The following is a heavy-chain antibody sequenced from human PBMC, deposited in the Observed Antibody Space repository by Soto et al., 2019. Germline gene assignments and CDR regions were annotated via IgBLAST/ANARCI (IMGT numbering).Heavy chain of an antibody. CDR3: ARGYCSGGSCYTYYMDV. D-gene: IGHD2-15*01. CDR1: GGSFSGYY. J-gene: IGHJ6*03. V-gene: IGHV4-34*01. CDR2: INHSGST. Sequence: SETLSLTCAVYGGSFSGYYWSWIRQPPGKGLDWIGEINHSGSTNYNPSLKSRVTISVDTSKNQFSLKLSSVTAADTAVYYCARGYCSGGSCYTYYMDVWGKGTTVTVSS.